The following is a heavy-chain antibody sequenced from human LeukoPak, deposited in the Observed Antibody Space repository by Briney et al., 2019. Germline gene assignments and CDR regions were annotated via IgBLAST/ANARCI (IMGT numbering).Heavy chain of an antibody. Sequence: GGSLRLSCAASGFTFSNYAMSWVRQAPGKGLEWVANIKQDGSEKYYVDSVKGRFTISRDNAKNSLYLQMNSLRAEDTAVYYCARAIKADYWGQGTLVTVSS. CDR3: ARAIKADY. V-gene: IGHV3-7*01. CDR2: IKQDGSEK. J-gene: IGHJ4*02. CDR1: GFTFSNYA. D-gene: IGHD3-9*01.